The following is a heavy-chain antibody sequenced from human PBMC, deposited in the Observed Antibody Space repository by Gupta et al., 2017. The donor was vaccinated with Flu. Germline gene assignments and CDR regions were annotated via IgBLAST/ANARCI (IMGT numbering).Heavy chain of an antibody. D-gene: IGHD2-2*02. CDR2: INPNSGGT. J-gene: IGHJ4*01. CDR3: ARTLIKNIEYCSRTSCDIANGPVDY. CDR1: GYTFTGYY. V-gene: IGHV1-2*02. Sequence: QVQLVQSGAEVKKPGASVKVSCKASGYTFTGYYMHWVRQAPGQGLEWMGWINPNSGGTNYAKKFQGRVTMNRDTAISTAYMELRRLRSEETAVDSCARTLIKNIEYCSRTSCDIANGPVDYGCHGTMVTVSS.